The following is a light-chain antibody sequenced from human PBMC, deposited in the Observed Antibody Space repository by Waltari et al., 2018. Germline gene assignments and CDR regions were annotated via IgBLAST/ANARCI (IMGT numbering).Light chain of an antibody. Sequence: IVLTHPPRTLSLSPGERATLSCRASQSVGRTLAWYQKRPGQAHRLLIYGASTRATAVPERFSGSGSGTDFSLTISRLEPEDVAVYYCQHYVRLPVTFGQGTTVEIK. CDR1: QSVGRT. V-gene: IGKV3-20*01. CDR2: GAS. J-gene: IGKJ1*01. CDR3: QHYVRLPVT.